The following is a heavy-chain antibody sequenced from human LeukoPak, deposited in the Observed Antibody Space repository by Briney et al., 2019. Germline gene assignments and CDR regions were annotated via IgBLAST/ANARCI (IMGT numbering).Heavy chain of an antibody. CDR2: ISSSGSTI. D-gene: IGHD2-15*01. J-gene: IGHJ3*02. CDR3: ARDCGGGSCYGPYDAFDI. Sequence: PGGSLRLSCAASGFTFSSYEMNWVRQAPGKGLEWVSYISSSGSTIYYADSVKGRFTISRDKAKNSLYLQMNSLRAEDTAVYYCARDCGGGSCYGPYDAFDIWGQGTMVTVSS. V-gene: IGHV3-48*03. CDR1: GFTFSSYE.